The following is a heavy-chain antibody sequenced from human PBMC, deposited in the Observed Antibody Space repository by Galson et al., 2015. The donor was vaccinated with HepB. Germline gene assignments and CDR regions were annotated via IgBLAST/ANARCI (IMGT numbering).Heavy chain of an antibody. J-gene: IGHJ4*02. CDR3: AKEGPGGSFDY. V-gene: IGHV3-30*18. CDR2: ISYDGSNK. CDR1: GFTFSSYG. D-gene: IGHD3-16*01. Sequence: SLRLSCAASGFTFSSYGMHWVRQAPGKGLEWVAVISYDGSNKYYADSVKGRFTISRDNSKNTLYLQMNSLRAEDTAVYYCAKEGPGGSFDYWGQGTLVTVSS.